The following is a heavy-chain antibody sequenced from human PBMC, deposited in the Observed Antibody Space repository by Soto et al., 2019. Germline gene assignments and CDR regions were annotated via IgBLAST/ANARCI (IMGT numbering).Heavy chain of an antibody. D-gene: IGHD3-16*01. CDR2: TYYSGST. J-gene: IGHJ5*02. CDR3: VSGVMITFGGVIEGWFDH. V-gene: IGHV4-59*08. CDR1: GGSISHYY. Sequence: PSETLSLTCSVSGGSISHYYWTWIRQPPGKSLEWIGYTYYSGSTNYNPSLKSRVTISVDTSKNQISLKLSSVTAADTAVYYCVSGVMITFGGVIEGWFDHWGQGALVTVPQ.